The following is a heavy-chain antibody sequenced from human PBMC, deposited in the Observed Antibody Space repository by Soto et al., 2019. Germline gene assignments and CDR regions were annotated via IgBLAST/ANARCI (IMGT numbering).Heavy chain of an antibody. CDR1: GGSFSGYY. V-gene: IGHV4-34*01. CDR3: ARGVPMIEAVQGGAPDKYYFDS. J-gene: IGHJ4*02. CDR2: INHSGST. Sequence: QVQLQQWGAGLLKPSETLSLTCAVYGGSFSGYYWSWIRQPPGKGLEWIGGINHSGSTNQNPSLKTRVTISVDTSKNQLSLKLRSVTAADTAVYYCARGVPMIEAVQGGAPDKYYFDSWGQGTLVTVSS. D-gene: IGHD3-22*01.